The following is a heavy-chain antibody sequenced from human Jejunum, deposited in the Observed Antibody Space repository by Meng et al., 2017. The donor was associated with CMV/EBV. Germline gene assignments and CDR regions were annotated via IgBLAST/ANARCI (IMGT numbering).Heavy chain of an antibody. CDR3: TRWDTVATIGFDP. V-gene: IGHV3-73*01. Sequence: AGFSFTGATIHWVRQASGKGLEWVDRVRDKGKNYATAYAASVRGRFTVSRDDSRTMSYLLMNFLTTEDTGVYYCTRWDTVATIGFDPWGQGTLVTVSS. J-gene: IGHJ5*02. CDR1: GFSFTGAT. D-gene: IGHD5-12*01. CDR2: VRDKGKNYAT.